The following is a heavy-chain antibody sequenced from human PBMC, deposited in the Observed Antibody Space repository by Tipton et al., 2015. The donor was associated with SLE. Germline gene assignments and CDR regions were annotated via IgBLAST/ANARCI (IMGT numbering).Heavy chain of an antibody. D-gene: IGHD3-9*01. Sequence: TLSLTCTVSGGSLSTSSYYWGWIRQPPGKGLEWIGTVYDSESTYYNPSLKSRVTISVDTSKNQFSLKLSSVTAADTAVYYWARTPRFYDMLCSYDMDPDYRVHGPWETVSS. CDR1: GGSLSTSSYY. J-gene: IGHJ4*01. V-gene: IGHV4-39*07. CDR3: ARTPRFYDMLCSYDMDPDY. CDR2: VYDSEST.